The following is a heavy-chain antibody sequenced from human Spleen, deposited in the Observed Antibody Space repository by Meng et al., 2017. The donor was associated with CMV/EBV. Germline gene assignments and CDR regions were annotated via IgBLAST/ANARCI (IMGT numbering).Heavy chain of an antibody. CDR2: ISGSGGDT. CDR1: GFTFSSYA. V-gene: IGHV3-23*01. CDR3: AKVSSGGFDP. Sequence: GESLKISCAASGFTFSSYAMSWVRQAPGKGLEWVSAISGSGGDTYYADSVKGRFTISRDNSKSTLYLQMNSLGAEDTAVYYCAKVSSGGFDPWGQGTLVTVSS. J-gene: IGHJ5*02. D-gene: IGHD6-6*01.